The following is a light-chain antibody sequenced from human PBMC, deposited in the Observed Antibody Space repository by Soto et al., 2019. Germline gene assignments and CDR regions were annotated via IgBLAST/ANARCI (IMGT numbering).Light chain of an antibody. CDR2: KDS. V-gene: IGLV3-25*03. CDR3: QSADSSGPDV. Sequence: SYELTQPPSVSVSPGQTARITCSGDALPKQYAYWYQQKPGQAPVLVIYKDSERPSGIPERFSGSSSGTTVTLTISGVQADDEADYYFQSADSSGPDVFGTGTKLTVL. J-gene: IGLJ1*01. CDR1: ALPKQY.